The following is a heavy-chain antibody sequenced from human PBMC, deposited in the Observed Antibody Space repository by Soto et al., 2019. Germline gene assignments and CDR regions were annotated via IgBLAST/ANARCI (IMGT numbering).Heavy chain of an antibody. D-gene: IGHD1-1*01. CDR2: INHSGSA. CDR1: GGPFSGYY. CDR3: ASTSNKWNARLFDF. J-gene: IGHJ4*02. V-gene: IGHV4-34*01. Sequence: SETLSLTCAVYGGPFSGYYWSWIRQPPGKGLEWIGEINHSGSAIYNPSLKSRVAISVDTSKKQFSLTLSSAIAADTAVYYCASTSNKWNARLFDFWGQGTPVTVSS.